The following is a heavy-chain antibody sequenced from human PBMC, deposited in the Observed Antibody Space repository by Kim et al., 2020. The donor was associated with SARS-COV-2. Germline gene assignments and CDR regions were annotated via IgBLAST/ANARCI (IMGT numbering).Heavy chain of an antibody. D-gene: IGHD2-8*02. CDR3: ARCTGGYGLDH. V-gene: IGHV3-48*03. J-gene: IGHJ4*02. Sequence: GGSLRLSCLTSGFTLSGYEMTWVRLAPGKGLEWISYISGSGNTIYYADSVKGRFTISRDNAQNIVHLQMNNVRVDDTAIYYCARCTGGYGLDHWGQGTPVTGSS. CDR1: GFTLSGYE. CDR2: ISGSGNTI.